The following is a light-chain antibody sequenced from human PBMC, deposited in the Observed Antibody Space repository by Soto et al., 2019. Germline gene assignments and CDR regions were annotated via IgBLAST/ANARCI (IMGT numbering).Light chain of an antibody. J-gene: IGLJ1*01. CDR3: SSYTSSSTLYV. CDR2: DVS. Sequence: QSALTQPASVSGSPGQSITISCTGTSSDVGGYNYVSWYQQHPGQAPKHMIYDVSNRPSGVSNRFSGSKSGNTASLPISRLQADDEADYYCSSYTSSSTLYVFRTGTKLTVL. V-gene: IGLV2-14*01. CDR1: SSDVGGYNY.